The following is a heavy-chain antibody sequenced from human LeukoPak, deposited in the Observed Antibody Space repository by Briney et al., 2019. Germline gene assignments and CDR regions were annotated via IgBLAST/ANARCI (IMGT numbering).Heavy chain of an antibody. Sequence: GGSLRLSCSASGFSVKTNYMAWVRQAPGKGLEWVAVIYIAGSRYHTDAVQGRFSISKDDSKSIVYLQMNSLRPDDTAIYYCARGARDTKGAPIDYWGQGSLVAISS. CDR1: GFSVKTNY. V-gene: IGHV3-53*05. J-gene: IGHJ4*02. D-gene: IGHD2-8*01. CDR2: IYIAGSR. CDR3: ARGARDTKGAPIDY.